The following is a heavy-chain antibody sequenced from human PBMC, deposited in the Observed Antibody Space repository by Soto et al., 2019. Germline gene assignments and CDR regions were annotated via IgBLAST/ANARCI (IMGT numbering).Heavy chain of an antibody. J-gene: IGHJ4*02. V-gene: IGHV1-69*13. CDR3: AKKVNSGSGSQYFDY. CDR1: GGTFSSYA. CDR2: IIPIFGTA. D-gene: IGHD3-10*01. Sequence: SVKVSCKASGGTFSSYAISWVRQAPGQGLEWMGGIIPIFGTANYAQKFQGRVTITADESTSTAYMELSSLRAEDTAIYYCAKKVNSGSGSQYFDYFGQGTLVTVSS.